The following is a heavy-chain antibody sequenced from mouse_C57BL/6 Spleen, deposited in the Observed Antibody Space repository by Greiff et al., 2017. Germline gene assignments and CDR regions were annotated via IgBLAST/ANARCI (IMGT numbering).Heavy chain of an antibody. V-gene: IGHV14-2*01. CDR1: GFNIKDYY. CDR2: IDPEDGET. CDR3: ARRGLEYYFDY. J-gene: IGHJ2*01. D-gene: IGHD3-3*01. Sequence: DVKLVESGAELVKPGASVKLSCTASGFNIKDYYMHWVKQRTEQGLEWIGRIDPEDGETKYAPKFQGKATITADTSSNTAYLQLSSLTSEDTAVYYCARRGLEYYFDYWGQGTTLTVSS.